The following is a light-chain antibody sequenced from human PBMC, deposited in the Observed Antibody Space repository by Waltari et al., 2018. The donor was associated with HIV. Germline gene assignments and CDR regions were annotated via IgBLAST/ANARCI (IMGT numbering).Light chain of an antibody. CDR3: EAWDSTLKETL. Sequence: QSVLTQPPSASGTPGHTVTISCSGTTSNIDTQCVYCYQQLHGTAPNLLIYRNYKRPSGVPERFSVSKSGASASLVISGLRSEDEADYYCEAWDSTLKETLFGGGTKLTVL. V-gene: IGLV1-47*01. J-gene: IGLJ3*02. CDR1: TSNIDTQC. CDR2: RNY.